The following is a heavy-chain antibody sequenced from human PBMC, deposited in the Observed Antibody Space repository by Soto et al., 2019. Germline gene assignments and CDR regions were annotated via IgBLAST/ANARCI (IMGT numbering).Heavy chain of an antibody. Sequence: SETLSLTCTVSGGSISSYYCSWIRQPPGKGLEWIGYIYYSGSTNYNPSLKSRVTISVDTSKNQFSLKLSSVTAADTAVYYCARGDSNYVTYYYYYMDVWGKGTTVTVSS. CDR2: IYYSGST. D-gene: IGHD4-4*01. CDR3: ARGDSNYVTYYYYYMDV. J-gene: IGHJ6*03. V-gene: IGHV4-59*01. CDR1: GGSISSYY.